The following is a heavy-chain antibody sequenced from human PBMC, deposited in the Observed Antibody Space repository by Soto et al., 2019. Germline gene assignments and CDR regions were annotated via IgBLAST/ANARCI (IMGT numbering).Heavy chain of an antibody. CDR1: GYTFTGYY. V-gene: IGHV1-2*04. Sequence: ASVKVSCKASGYTFTGYYMHWVRQAPGQGLEWMGWINPNSGGTNYARKFQGWVTMTRDTSISTAYMELSRLRSDDTAVYYCARVVGATTGAFDYWGQGTLVTVSS. CDR2: INPNSGGT. CDR3: ARVVGATTGAFDY. J-gene: IGHJ4*02. D-gene: IGHD1-26*01.